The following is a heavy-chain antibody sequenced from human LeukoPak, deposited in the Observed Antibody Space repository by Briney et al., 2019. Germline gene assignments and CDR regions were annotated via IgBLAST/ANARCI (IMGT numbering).Heavy chain of an antibody. J-gene: IGHJ4*02. CDR2: ISYDGRNK. CDR3: ANKGSSGWRFDY. V-gene: IGHV3-30*18. CDR1: GFTFSSYD. D-gene: IGHD6-19*01. Sequence: PGGSLRLSCAASGFTFSSYDMHWVRQAPGKGLEWVAVISYDGRNKYYADSVKGRFTISRDNSKNTLYLQMNSLRAEDTAPYYCANKGSSGWRFDYWGQGTLVTVSS.